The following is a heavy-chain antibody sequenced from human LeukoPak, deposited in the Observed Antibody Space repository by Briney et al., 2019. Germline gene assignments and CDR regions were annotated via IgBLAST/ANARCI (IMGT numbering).Heavy chain of an antibody. V-gene: IGHV3-23*01. CDR3: AKGVLKRVGATWTNPYYYYYGMDV. D-gene: IGHD1-26*01. CDR2: ISGSGGST. Sequence: GGSLRLSCAASGFXFSSYAISWVRQAPGKGQEWVSAISGSGGSTYYADSVKGRFTISRDNSKNTLYLQMNSLRAEDTAVYYCAKGVLKRVGATWTNPYYYYYGMDVWGQGTTVTVSS. J-gene: IGHJ6*02. CDR1: GFXFSSYA.